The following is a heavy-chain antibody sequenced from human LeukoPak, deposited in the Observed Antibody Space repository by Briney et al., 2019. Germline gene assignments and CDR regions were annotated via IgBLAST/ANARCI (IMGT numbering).Heavy chain of an antibody. D-gene: IGHD3-16*02. V-gene: IGHV1-58*02. J-gene: IGHJ4*02. Sequence: GASVKVSCKASGFTFTSSAMQWVRQARGQRLEWIGWIVVGSGNTNYAQKFQERVTITRDMSTSTAYMELSSLRSEDTAMYYCAVPLRLGELSLSDWGQGTLVTVSS. CDR3: AVPLRLGELSLSD. CDR1: GFTFTSSA. CDR2: IVVGSGNT.